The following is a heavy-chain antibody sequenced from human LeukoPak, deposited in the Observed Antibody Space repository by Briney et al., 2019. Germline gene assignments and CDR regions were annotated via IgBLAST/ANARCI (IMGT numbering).Heavy chain of an antibody. J-gene: IGHJ4*02. CDR3: ARRIVHYYFDY. CDR1: GGSFSGYY. Sequence: PSETLSLTCAVYGGSFSGYYWSLIRQPPGKGLEWIGEINHSGSTNYNPSLKSRVTISVDTSKNQFSLKLSSVTAADTAVYYCARRIVHYYFDYWGQGTLVTVSS. V-gene: IGHV4-34*01. CDR2: INHSGST. D-gene: IGHD2/OR15-2a*01.